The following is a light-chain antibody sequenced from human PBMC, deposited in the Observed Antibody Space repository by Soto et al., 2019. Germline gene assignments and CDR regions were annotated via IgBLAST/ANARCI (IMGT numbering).Light chain of an antibody. CDR2: GAS. CDR1: QSVSSSY. CDR3: QQYGSSPKT. V-gene: IGKV3-20*01. Sequence: EIVLTQSPGTLSLSPGERATLSCRASQSVSSSYLAWYQQKPGHAPRLLIYGASSRATGIPDRFSGSGSGIDFTLTISRLEPEEFAVYYCQQYGSSPKTFGQGTKVEIK. J-gene: IGKJ1*01.